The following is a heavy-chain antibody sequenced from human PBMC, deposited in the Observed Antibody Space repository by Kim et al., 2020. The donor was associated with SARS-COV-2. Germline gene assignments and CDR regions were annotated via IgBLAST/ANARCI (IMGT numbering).Heavy chain of an antibody. V-gene: IGHV4-39*01. CDR3: ARKDRDLRRYGVFEI. Sequence: SLKSSVTISVDTSKNQFALKRSSVTAAETAVYYCARKDRDLRRYGVFEIWGKGTMVTVSS. D-gene: IGHD3-10*01. J-gene: IGHJ3*02.